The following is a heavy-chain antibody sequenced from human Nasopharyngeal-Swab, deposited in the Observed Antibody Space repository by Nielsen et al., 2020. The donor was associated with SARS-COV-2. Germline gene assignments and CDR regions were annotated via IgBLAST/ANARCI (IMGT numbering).Heavy chain of an antibody. D-gene: IGHD3-22*01. CDR3: ATDSSGYHDAFDI. Sequence: WVRQAPGQRLEWTGWIVVGSGNTNYAQKFQERVTITRDMSTSTAYMELSSLRSEDTAVYYCATDSSGYHDAFDIWGQGTMVTVSS. J-gene: IGHJ3*02. V-gene: IGHV1-58*01. CDR2: IVVGSGNT.